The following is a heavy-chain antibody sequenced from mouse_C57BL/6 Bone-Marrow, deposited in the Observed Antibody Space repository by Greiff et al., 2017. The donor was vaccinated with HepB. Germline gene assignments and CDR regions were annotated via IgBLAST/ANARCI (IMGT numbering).Heavy chain of an antibody. D-gene: IGHD1-1*01. CDR3: ARGFTTVVEGYWYFDV. J-gene: IGHJ1*03. Sequence: QVQLQQSGAELVRPGTSVKVSCKASGYAFTNYLIEWVKQRPGQGLEWIGVINPGSGGTNYNEKVKGKATLTADKSSSTAYMQISSLTSEDSAVYFCARGFTTVVEGYWYFDVWGTGTTVTVSS. CDR1: GYAFTNYL. V-gene: IGHV1-54*01. CDR2: INPGSGGT.